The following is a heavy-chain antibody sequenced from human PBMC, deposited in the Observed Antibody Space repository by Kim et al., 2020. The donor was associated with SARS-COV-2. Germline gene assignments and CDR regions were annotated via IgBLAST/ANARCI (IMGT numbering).Heavy chain of an antibody. D-gene: IGHD3-22*01. CDR2: IYNSGST. V-gene: IGHV4-59*01. CDR1: GGSISRYY. Sequence: SETLSLTCTVSGGSISRYYWSWIRQPPGKVLEWIGYIYNSGSTNYNPSLKSRVTISVDTSKNQFSLKLSSVTAADTAVYYCARVGRGGYYAYAFDILGQRTMVSVSS. J-gene: IGHJ3*02. CDR3: ARVGRGGYYAYAFDI.